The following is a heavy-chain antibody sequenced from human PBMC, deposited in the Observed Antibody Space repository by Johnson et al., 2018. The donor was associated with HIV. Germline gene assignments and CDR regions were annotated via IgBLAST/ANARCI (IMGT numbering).Heavy chain of an antibody. CDR1: GFTFSSYG. Sequence: QVQLVESGGGLIQPGGSLRLSCAASGFTFSSYGMHCVRQAPGKGLELVAVISYDGSTKYYEDPVKGRFTISRDNAKNSLYLQMNSLGAEDTAVYYCARRTVVTPGAFDIWGQGTMVTVSS. J-gene: IGHJ3*02. V-gene: IGHV3-30*19. CDR2: ISYDGSTK. CDR3: ARRTVVTPGAFDI. D-gene: IGHD4-23*01.